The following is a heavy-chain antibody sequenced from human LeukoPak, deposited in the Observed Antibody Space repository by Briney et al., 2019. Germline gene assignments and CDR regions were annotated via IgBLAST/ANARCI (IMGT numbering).Heavy chain of an antibody. V-gene: IGHV3-74*01. CDR1: GFTFSSYW. D-gene: IGHD6-19*01. Sequence: PGGSLRLSCAASGFTFSSYWMHWVRQAPEKGLVWVSRINNDGSSTTYADSVKGRFTISRDNSKNTLYLQMNSLRAEDTAVYYCAKVPRQNGWFPLSDYWGQGALVTVAS. CDR2: INNDGSST. J-gene: IGHJ4*02. CDR3: AKVPRQNGWFPLSDY.